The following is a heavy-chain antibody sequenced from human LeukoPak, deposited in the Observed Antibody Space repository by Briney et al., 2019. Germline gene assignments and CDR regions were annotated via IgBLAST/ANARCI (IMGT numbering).Heavy chain of an antibody. CDR3: ARGSVAGTSFDY. CDR1: GFTVSSNY. V-gene: IGHV3-53*01. D-gene: IGHD6-19*01. J-gene: IGHJ4*02. Sequence: GGSLRLSCAASGFTVSSNYMSWVRQAPGKGLEWVSVIYSGGSTYYADSVKGRFTISRDNSKNTLYLQMNSLRAEDTAVYNCARGSVAGTSFDYWGQGTLVTVSS. CDR2: IYSGGST.